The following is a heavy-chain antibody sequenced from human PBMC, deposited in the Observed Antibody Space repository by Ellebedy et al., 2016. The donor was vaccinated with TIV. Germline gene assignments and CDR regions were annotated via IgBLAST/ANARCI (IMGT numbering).Heavy chain of an antibody. CDR2: IIPILGIA. D-gene: IGHD2-21*02. V-gene: IGHV1-69*04. CDR1: GGTFSSYA. CDR3: ARVSPVVVTENTKLNYYYGMDV. J-gene: IGHJ6*02. Sequence: SVKVSXXASGGTFSSYAISWVRQAPGQGLEWMGRIIPILGIANYAQKFQGRVTITADKSTSTAYMELSSLRSEDTAVYYCARVSPVVVTENTKLNYYYGMDVWGQGTTVTVSS.